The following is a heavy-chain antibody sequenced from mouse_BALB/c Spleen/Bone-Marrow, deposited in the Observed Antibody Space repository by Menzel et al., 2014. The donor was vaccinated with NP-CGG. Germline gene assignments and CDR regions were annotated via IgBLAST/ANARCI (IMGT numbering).Heavy chain of an antibody. J-gene: IGHJ2*01. D-gene: IGHD2-10*02. CDR3: ARKYGDY. CDR1: GYVFSSYW. CDR2: IYPGDGDT. Sequence: VQLQESGAELVRPGSSVKISCKTSGYVFSSYWMNWVKQRPGQGLEWIGQIYPGDGDTNYNGKFKGKATLTADKSSSTAYMQLSSLTSEDSAVYFCARKYGDYWGQGTTLTVSS. V-gene: IGHV1-80*01.